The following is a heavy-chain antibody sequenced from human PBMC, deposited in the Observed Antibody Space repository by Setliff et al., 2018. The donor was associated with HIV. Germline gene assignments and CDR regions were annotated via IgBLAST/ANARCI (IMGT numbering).Heavy chain of an antibody. D-gene: IGHD1-26*01. Sequence: SETLSLTCTVSGYSISSGYYWGWIRQPPGKGLEWIGSIYHSGSTYYNPSLKSRVTISVDTSKNQFSLKLSSVTAADTAVYYCVRSPEWGAGGIDYWGQGTLVTVSS. V-gene: IGHV4-38-2*02. J-gene: IGHJ4*02. CDR1: GYSISSGYY. CDR2: IYHSGST. CDR3: VRSPEWGAGGIDY.